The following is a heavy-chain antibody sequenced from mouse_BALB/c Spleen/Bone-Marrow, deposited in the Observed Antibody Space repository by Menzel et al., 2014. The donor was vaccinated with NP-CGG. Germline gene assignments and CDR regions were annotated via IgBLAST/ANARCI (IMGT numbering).Heavy chain of an antibody. V-gene: IGHV5-6-3*01. CDR2: VNVNGDRT. Sequence: EVNVVESGGGLVQPGGSLKLSCAASGFTFSNYGMSWVRQTPDKRQEMIATVNVNGDRTYHPDSVKGRFTISRDNAKNTLSLQMSSLKSEDTAMYYCARGYDYSSWFAYWGQGTLVTVSA. D-gene: IGHD2-4*01. J-gene: IGHJ3*01. CDR1: GFTFSNYG. CDR3: ARGYDYSSWFAY.